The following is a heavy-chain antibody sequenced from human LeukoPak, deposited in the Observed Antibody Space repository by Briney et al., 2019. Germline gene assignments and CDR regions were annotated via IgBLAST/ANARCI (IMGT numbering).Heavy chain of an antibody. CDR2: IYPGDSDT. V-gene: IGHV5-51*01. CDR3: ARLWSSWYCSMRTYYYYYMDV. CDR1: GYSFTSYW. Sequence: GASLKISCKGSGYSFTSYWIGLVRPMPGKGLEWMGIIYPGDSDTRYSPSFQGQVTISADKSISTAYLQWSSLKASDTAMYYCARLWSSWYCSMRTYYYYYMDVWGKGTTVTVSS. J-gene: IGHJ6*03. D-gene: IGHD6-19*01.